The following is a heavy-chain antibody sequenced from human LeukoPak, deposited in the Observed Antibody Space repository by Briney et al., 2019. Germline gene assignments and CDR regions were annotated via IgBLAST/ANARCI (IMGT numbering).Heavy chain of an antibody. CDR3: AVTNYYYYYMDV. D-gene: IGHD1-1*01. CDR1: GGSISSYY. V-gene: IGHV4-59*01. CDR2: IYYSGST. J-gene: IGHJ6*03. Sequence: SETLSLTCTVSGGSISSYYWSWIRQPPGKGLEWIGYIYYSGSTNYNPSLKSRVTISVDTSKNQFSLKLSSVTAADTAVYYCAVTNYYYYYMDVWGKGTTVTGSS.